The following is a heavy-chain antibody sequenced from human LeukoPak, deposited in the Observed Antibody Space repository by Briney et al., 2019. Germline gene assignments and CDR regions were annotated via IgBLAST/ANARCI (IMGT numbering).Heavy chain of an antibody. V-gene: IGHV4-39*01. CDR1: GDSISGGHAY. J-gene: IGHJ6*02. D-gene: IGHD5-24*01. CDR3: ARMTIRKRAMDV. CDR2: VYYVGSP. Sequence: SETLSLTCSVSGDSISGGHAYWGWIRQSPWKGLEWLGNVYYVGSPHYNPSLNSGRVTISVDTSKNQFSLKLASVTAEDTAVYYCARMTIRKRAMDVWGQGTTVTVSS.